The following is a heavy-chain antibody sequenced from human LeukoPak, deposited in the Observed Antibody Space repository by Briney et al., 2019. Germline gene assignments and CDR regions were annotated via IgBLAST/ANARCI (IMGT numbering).Heavy chain of an antibody. J-gene: IGHJ4*02. D-gene: IGHD3-10*01. V-gene: IGHV3-7*01. Sequence: GGSLRLSCVASGFTFSSYWMTWVRQAPGKGLEWVANIKTDGSQIYYVDSVKGRFTISRDNAKNSLYLQMNSLRDEDTAVYYCARDPDYYGSGTYYNHYFDYWGQGTLVTVSS. CDR3: ARDPDYYGSGTYYNHYFDY. CDR1: GFTFSSYW. CDR2: IKTDGSQI.